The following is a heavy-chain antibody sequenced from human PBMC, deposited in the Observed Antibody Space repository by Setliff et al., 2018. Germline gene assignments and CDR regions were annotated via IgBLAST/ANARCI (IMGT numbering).Heavy chain of an antibody. D-gene: IGHD3-22*01. CDR3: ARDRPPYYYDSSGYYYSAGNFDY. V-gene: IGHV1-69*06. Sequence: SVKVSCKASGYTFTSYGFSWVRQAPGQGLEWMGRIIPIFGTANYAQKFQGRVTITADKSTSTAYMELSSLRSEDTAVYYCARDRPPYYYDSSGYYYSAGNFDYWGQGTLVTVSS. CDR1: GYTFTSYG. J-gene: IGHJ4*02. CDR2: IIPIFGTA.